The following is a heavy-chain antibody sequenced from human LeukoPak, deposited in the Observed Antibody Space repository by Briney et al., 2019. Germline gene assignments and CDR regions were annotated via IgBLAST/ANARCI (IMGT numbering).Heavy chain of an antibody. V-gene: IGHV4-30-2*01. Sequence: SQTLSLTCAVSGGSISSGGYSWSWIRQPPGTGLEWIGYIYHSGSTYYNPSLKSRVTISVDRSKNQFSLKLSSVTAADTAVYYCARGGMVRGVQFDYWGQGTLVTVSS. CDR1: GGSISSGGYS. CDR3: ARGGMVRGVQFDY. J-gene: IGHJ4*02. D-gene: IGHD3-10*01. CDR2: IYHSGST.